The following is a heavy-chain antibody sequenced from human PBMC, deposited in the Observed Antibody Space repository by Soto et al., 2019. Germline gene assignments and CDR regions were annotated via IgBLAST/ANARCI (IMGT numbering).Heavy chain of an antibody. J-gene: IGHJ4*02. CDR2: INGDGSST. CDR3: ARDWAANF. CDR1: GFTFSSYW. D-gene: IGHD2-15*01. Sequence: GGSLRLSCAASGFTFSSYWMHWVRQTPGKGLVWVSRINGDGSSTTYADTVKGRFTISRDNTKNTLYLQMNSLRAEDTAVYYCARDWAANFWGQGTLVTSPQ. V-gene: IGHV3-74*01.